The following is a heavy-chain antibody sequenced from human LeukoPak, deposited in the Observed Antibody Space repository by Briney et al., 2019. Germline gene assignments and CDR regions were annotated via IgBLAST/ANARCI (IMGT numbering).Heavy chain of an antibody. CDR3: ARDFTGLLPPSYYFDY. Sequence: ASVKVSCKASGYTFTGYYMHWVRQAPGQGLEWMGWINPNSGGTNYAQKFQGRVTMTRDTSISTAYVELSRLGSDDTALYYCARDFTGLLPPSYYFDYWGQGTLVTVSS. CDR1: GYTFTGYY. V-gene: IGHV1-2*02. D-gene: IGHD2-15*01. J-gene: IGHJ4*02. CDR2: INPNSGGT.